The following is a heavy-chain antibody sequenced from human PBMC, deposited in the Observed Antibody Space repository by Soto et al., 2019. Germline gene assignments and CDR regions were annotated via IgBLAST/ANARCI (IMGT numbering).Heavy chain of an antibody. CDR1: GGSFSGYY. CDR3: ARGEITSYYYYGMDV. V-gene: IGHV4-34*01. CDR2: INHSGST. Sequence: PSETLSLTCAVYGGSFSGYYWSWIRQPPGKGLEWIGEINHSGSTNYNPSLKSRVTISVDTSKNQFSLKLSSVTAADTAVYYCARGEITSYYYYGMDVWGQGTTVTVSS. J-gene: IGHJ6*02. D-gene: IGHD1-20*01.